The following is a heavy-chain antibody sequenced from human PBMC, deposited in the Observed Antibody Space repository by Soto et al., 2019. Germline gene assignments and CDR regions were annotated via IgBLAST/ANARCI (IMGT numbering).Heavy chain of an antibody. CDR2: ISGSGGST. J-gene: IGHJ4*02. Sequence: EVQLLESGGGLVQPGGSLRLSCAASGFTFSRYAMSWVRQAPGKGLEWVSAISGSGGSTYYADSVKGRFTISRDNSKNTLYLQMNSLRAEDTAVYYCAKKLYYGDYLFDYWGQGTLVTVSS. CDR3: AKKLYYGDYLFDY. D-gene: IGHD4-17*01. CDR1: GFTFSRYA. V-gene: IGHV3-23*01.